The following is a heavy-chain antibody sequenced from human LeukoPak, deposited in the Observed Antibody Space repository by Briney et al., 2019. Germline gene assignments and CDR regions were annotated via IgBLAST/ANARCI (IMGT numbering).Heavy chain of an antibody. V-gene: IGHV4-39*01. CDR3: ASSYYDFWSGHYYFDY. CDR1: GGSISSSSYY. D-gene: IGHD3-3*01. Sequence: PSETLSLXCTVSGGSISSSSYYWGWIRQPPGKGLEWIGSIYYSGSTYYNPSLKSRVTISVDTSKNQFSLKLSSVTAADTAVYYCASSYYDFWSGHYYFDYWGQGTLVTVSS. CDR2: IYYSGST. J-gene: IGHJ4*02.